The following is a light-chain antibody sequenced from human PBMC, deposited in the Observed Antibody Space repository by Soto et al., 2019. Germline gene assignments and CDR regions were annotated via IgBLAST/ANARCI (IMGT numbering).Light chain of an antibody. Sequence: DFPMTQSPSSLSASVGDRVTITCRASQAISNFLAWYQQKPGKVPELLISAASTLQSGVPSRFSGSGSGTDFTLTISSLQPGDVATYYCQNYNSAPYTFGQGTKLEIK. J-gene: IGKJ2*01. CDR2: AAS. V-gene: IGKV1-27*01. CDR3: QNYNSAPYT. CDR1: QAISNF.